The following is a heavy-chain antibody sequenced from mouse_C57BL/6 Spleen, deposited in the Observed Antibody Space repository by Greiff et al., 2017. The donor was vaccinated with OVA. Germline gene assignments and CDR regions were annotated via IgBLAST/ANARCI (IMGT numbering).Heavy chain of an antibody. J-gene: IGHJ3*01. Sequence: EVQLQESGPELVKPGASVKIPCKASGYTFTDYNMDWVKQSHGKSLEWIGDINPNNGGTIYNQKFKGKATLTVDKSSSTAYMELRSLTSEYTAVYYWAREDYYGSSYEEAAWFAYWGQGTLVTVSA. D-gene: IGHD1-1*01. CDR1: GYTFTDYN. CDR3: AREDYYGSSYEEAAWFAY. CDR2: INPNNGGT. V-gene: IGHV1-18*01.